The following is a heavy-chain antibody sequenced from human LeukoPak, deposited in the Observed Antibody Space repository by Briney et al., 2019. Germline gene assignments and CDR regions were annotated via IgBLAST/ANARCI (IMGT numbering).Heavy chain of an antibody. V-gene: IGHV4-4*07. Sequence: SETLSLTCTVSGGSISSYYWSWIQQPAGKGLEWIGRIYTSGSTNYNPSLKSRVTMSVDTSKNQFSLKLSSVTAADTAVYYCAGSDFDYGGNRPVDYWGQGTLVTVSS. CDR2: IYTSGST. J-gene: IGHJ4*02. D-gene: IGHD4-23*01. CDR3: AGSDFDYGGNRPVDY. CDR1: GGSISSYY.